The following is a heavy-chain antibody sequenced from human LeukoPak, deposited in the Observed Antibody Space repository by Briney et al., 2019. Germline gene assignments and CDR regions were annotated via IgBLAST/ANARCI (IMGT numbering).Heavy chain of an antibody. Sequence: GESLKISCKASGYSFTSYWIGWVRQMPGKGLEWMGIVDPSDSETRYTPSFQGQVTISVDKSLTTADLQWNSLKASDTAMYYCARQTAMGRSGDYWGQGTLVTVSS. CDR3: ARQTAMGRSGDY. D-gene: IGHD5-18*01. J-gene: IGHJ4*02. CDR2: VDPSDSET. V-gene: IGHV5-51*01. CDR1: GYSFTSYW.